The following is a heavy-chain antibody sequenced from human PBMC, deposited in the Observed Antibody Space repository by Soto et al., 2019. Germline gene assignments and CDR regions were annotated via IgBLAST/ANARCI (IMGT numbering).Heavy chain of an antibody. Sequence: PGESLKISCQVSVFSFNSYWIGWVRQMPGKGLEWVAIVYPGDFNVRYSPSFEGRVTISADRSITTAYLQWARLNASDTGMYFCVREDCGSSGYIDLWGLGTAVTVSS. CDR3: VREDCGSSGYIDL. V-gene: IGHV5-51*01. CDR1: VFSFNSYW. CDR2: VYPGDFNV. J-gene: IGHJ5*02. D-gene: IGHD1-26*01.